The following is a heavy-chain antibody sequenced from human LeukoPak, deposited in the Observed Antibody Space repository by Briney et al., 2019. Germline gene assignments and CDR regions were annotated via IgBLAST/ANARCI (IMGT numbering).Heavy chain of an antibody. CDR2: INHSGST. CDR1: GGSFSGYY. CDR3: ARVGPLRYFDWFLPFFDY. D-gene: IGHD3-9*01. Sequence: PSETLSLTCAVYGGSFSGYYWSWIRQPPGKGLEWIGEINHSGSTNYNPSLKSRVTISVDTSKNQFSLKLSSVTAADTAVYYCARVGPLRYFDWFLPFFDYWGQGTLVTVSS. J-gene: IGHJ4*02. V-gene: IGHV4-34*01.